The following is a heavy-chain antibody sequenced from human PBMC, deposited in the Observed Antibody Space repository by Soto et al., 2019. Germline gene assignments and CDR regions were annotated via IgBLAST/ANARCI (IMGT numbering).Heavy chain of an antibody. CDR1: GYSFTDYH. J-gene: IGHJ4*02. V-gene: IGHV1-2*04. Sequence: ASVKVSCKASGYSFTDYHIHWVRRAPGQGLEWLGRINPKSGGTSTAQKFQGWVTMTTDTSISTASMELTRLTSDDTAIYYCARDTYDTTGYPLDYWGQGTLVTVSS. CDR2: INPKSGGT. CDR3: ARDTYDTTGYPLDY. D-gene: IGHD3-22*01.